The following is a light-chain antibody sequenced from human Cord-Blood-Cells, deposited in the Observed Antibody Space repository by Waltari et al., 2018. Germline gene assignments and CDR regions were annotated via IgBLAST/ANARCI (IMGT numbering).Light chain of an antibody. CDR1: STDVGGANY. CDR3: TSDTGRSTQV. CDR2: DVS. Sequence: QSALTQPASASGSAAQSITISCPGTSTDVGGANYVSGYRQHPGKAPKLMTYDVSKRRAGGPTCFPAAKPGKTGARSVSGLEAEDEADYCGTSDTGRSTQVFAERTKLAV. J-gene: IGLJ3*02. V-gene: IGLV2-14*01.